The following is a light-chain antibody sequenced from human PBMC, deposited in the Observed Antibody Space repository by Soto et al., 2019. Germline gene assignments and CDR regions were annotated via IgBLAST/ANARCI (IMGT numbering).Light chain of an antibody. Sequence: EIVLTQSPATLSLSPGDRATLSCRASQSVTTFLAWYQQRPGQSPRLLIYDTSNRATGIPARFTGSGSVTNFDPTISGLEPEDFAVYYCQQRDRWPPVYTFGQGTKVEIK. V-gene: IGKV3-11*01. J-gene: IGKJ2*01. CDR2: DTS. CDR3: QQRDRWPPVYT. CDR1: QSVTTF.